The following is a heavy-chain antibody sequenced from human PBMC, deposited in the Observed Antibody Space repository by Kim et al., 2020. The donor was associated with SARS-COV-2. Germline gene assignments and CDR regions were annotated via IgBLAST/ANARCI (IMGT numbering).Heavy chain of an antibody. V-gene: IGHV1-2*06. CDR1: GYTFTGYY. J-gene: IGHJ6*02. CDR2: INPNSGGT. CDR3: AREGLYYYYGMDV. Sequence: ASVKVSCKASGYTFTGYYMHWVRQAPGQGLEWMGRINPNSGGTNYAQKFQGRVTMTRDTSISTAYMELSRLRSDDTAVYYCAREGLYYYYGMDVWGQGTTVTVSS.